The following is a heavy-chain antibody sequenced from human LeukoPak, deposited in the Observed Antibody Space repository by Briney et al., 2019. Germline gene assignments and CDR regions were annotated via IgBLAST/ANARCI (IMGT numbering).Heavy chain of an antibody. D-gene: IGHD4-11*01. CDR1: GFTFDDYA. J-gene: IGHJ4*02. CDR3: AKWPFRHYTQGGSIDY. V-gene: IGHV3-9*01. CDR2: ISWNSGSI. Sequence: GRSLRLSCAASGFTFDDYAMHWVRQAPGKGLEWVSGISWNSGSIGYADSVKGRFTISRDNAKNSLYLQMNSLRVEDTALYYCAKWPFRHYTQGGSIDYWGQGTLVTVSS.